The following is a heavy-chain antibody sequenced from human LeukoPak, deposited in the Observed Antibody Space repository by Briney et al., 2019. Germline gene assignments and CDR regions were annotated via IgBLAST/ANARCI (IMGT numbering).Heavy chain of an antibody. V-gene: IGHV4-59*01. CDR2: IYYSGST. CDR1: GGSISSYY. D-gene: IGHD3-10*01. CDR3: ARVVRGEYFDY. J-gene: IGHJ4*02. Sequence: PSETLSLTCTVSGGSISSYYWSWIRQPPGKGLEWIGYIYYSGSTNYNPSLKSRVTISVDTSKNQFSLKLSSVTAADTAVYYCARVVRGEYFDYWGQGTLVTVSS.